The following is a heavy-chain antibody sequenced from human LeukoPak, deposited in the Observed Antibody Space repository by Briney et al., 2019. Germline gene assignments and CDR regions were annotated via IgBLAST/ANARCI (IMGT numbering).Heavy chain of an antibody. CDR1: RFISEIYA. Sequence: GGSLRLSCAASRFISEIYAMHWVRQAPGKGLEWVSGISWNSGVVAYMDSVKGRFTISRDNAMSSLYLQMSSLKVEDTAYDYCVKDAVPILGRYHIDVWGKGITVTVSS. J-gene: IGHJ6*03. V-gene: IGHV3-9*02. D-gene: IGHD3-16*01. CDR3: VKDAVPILGRYHIDV. CDR2: ISWNSGVV.